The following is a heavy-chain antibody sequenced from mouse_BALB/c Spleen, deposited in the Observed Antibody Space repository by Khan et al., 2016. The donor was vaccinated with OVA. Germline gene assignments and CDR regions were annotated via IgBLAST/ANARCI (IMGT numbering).Heavy chain of an antibody. V-gene: IGHV3-2*02. D-gene: IGHD1-1*02. Sequence: EVQLQESGPGLVKPSQSLSLTCTVTGFSITSDYAWNWIRQFPGDVLDWMGYITYSGYTSYHPSLKSRHSITRDTSKNQFFLQWNSLTTEDTASYDLVRGWSYWGQVTLVTVSA. J-gene: IGHJ3*01. CDR3: VRGWSY. CDR2: ITYSGYT. CDR1: GFSITSDYA.